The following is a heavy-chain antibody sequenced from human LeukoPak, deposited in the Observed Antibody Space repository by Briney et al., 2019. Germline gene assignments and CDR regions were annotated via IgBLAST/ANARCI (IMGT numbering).Heavy chain of an antibody. J-gene: IGHJ3*02. D-gene: IGHD3-16*01. CDR3: ARDGIMITFGGVSNDAFDI. CDR1: GYTLTGYY. Sequence: ASVKVSCKASGYTLTGYYMHWVRQAPGQGLEWMRWINPNSGGTNYAQKFQGRVTMTRDTSISTAYMELSRLRSDDTAVYYCARDGIMITFGGVSNDAFDIWGQGTMVTVSS. V-gene: IGHV1-2*02. CDR2: INPNSGGT.